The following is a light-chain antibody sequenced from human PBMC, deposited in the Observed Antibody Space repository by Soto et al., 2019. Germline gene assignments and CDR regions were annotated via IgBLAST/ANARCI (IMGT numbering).Light chain of an antibody. J-gene: IGKJ3*01. V-gene: IGKV3-20*01. CDR1: QSVSSNY. CDR2: GAS. Sequence: EVVLTQSPGTLSLSPGERATLSCRASQSVSSNYLAWYQQKPGQAPRLLIYGASSRATGIPDRFSGSGSGTDFTLTISRLEPEDFALYYCQQYGSSPEITFGPGTKVDIK. CDR3: QQYGSSPEIT.